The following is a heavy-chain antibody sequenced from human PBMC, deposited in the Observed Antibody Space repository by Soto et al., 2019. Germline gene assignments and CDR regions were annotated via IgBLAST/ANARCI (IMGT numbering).Heavy chain of an antibody. CDR2: ISGVGGSR. D-gene: IGHD5-12*01. CDR3: AKDHKSGYAKYGPVFAT. V-gene: IGHV3-23*01. J-gene: IGHJ5*02. CDR1: GSTFSTFA. Sequence: EVQLLESGGGLVQPGGSLRLSCAASGSTFSTFAMSWVRQAPGKGLEWVSSISGVGGSRYYAESVKGRFTISRDNSRNILYLQMDSLRAEDTATFYCAKDHKSGYAKYGPVFATWGQWTMVTVSS.